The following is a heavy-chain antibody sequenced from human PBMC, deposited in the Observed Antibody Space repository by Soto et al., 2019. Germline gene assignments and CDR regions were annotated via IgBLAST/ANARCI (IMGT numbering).Heavy chain of an antibody. CDR1: GGSFSGYY. CDR3: ARGGEDSTSFDY. V-gene: IGHV4-34*01. Sequence: QMHLQQWGAGLLKPSETLSLTCAVYGGSFSGYYWSWIRQSPGKGLEWIGEINHSGNTNYSPSLKSRVTISVDTSKNQFSLNLSSVTAADTAVYYCARGGEDSTSFDYWGQGTLVTVSS. CDR2: INHSGNT. D-gene: IGHD6-6*01. J-gene: IGHJ4*02.